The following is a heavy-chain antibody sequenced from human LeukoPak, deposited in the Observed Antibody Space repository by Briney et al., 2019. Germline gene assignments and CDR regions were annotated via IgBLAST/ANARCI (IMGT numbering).Heavy chain of an antibody. CDR3: ARDGPTTQMNYYYYYGMDV. CDR2: ISSSGSTI. Sequence: PGGSLRLSCAASGFTFSDYYMSWIRQAPGKGLEWVSYISSSGSTIYYADSVKDRFTISRDNAKNSLYLQMNSLRAEDTAVYYCARDGPTTQMNYYYYYGMDVWGQGTTVTVSS. V-gene: IGHV3-11*01. J-gene: IGHJ6*02. D-gene: IGHD1-1*01. CDR1: GFTFSDYY.